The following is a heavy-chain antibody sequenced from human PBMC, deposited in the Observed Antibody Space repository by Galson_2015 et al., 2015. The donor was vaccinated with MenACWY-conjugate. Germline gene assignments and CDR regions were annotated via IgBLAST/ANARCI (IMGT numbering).Heavy chain of an antibody. CDR1: GDSVSSNSAA. V-gene: IGHV6-1*01. CDR3: ARDFLDSSGYYWGKYYYYYGMDV. CDR2: TYYRSKWYN. Sequence: CAISGDSVSSNSAAWNWIRQSPSRGLEWLGRTYYRSKWYNDYAVSVKSRITINPDTSKNQFSLQLNSVTLEDTAVYYCARDFLDSSGYYWGKYYYYYGMDVSGQGPTVTVSS. J-gene: IGHJ6*02. D-gene: IGHD3-22*01.